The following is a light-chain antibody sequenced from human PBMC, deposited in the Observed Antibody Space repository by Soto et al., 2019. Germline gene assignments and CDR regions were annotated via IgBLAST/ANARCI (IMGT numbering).Light chain of an antibody. CDR3: KQNSSSPQ. CDR1: QSVSSSY. CDR2: GAT. J-gene: IGKJ1*01. V-gene: IGKV3-20*01. Sequence: EIVLTQSQGTLSFSPGERATLSCRASQSVSSSYLAWYQQKTGQPHWLLIYGATSRATGIPDRFSGSGSGTDFTLTISRLEPDDLTVYYCKQNSSSPQIGKGNKVAIK.